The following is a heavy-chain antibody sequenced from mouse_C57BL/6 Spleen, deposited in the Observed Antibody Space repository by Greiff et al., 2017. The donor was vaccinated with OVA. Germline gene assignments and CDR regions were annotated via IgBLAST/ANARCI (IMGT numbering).Heavy chain of an antibody. D-gene: IGHD2-3*01. V-gene: IGHV7-3*01. CDR3: ARGGWGYYFDY. CDR2: IRNKANGYTT. CDR1: GFTFTDYY. Sequence: EVQVVESGGGLVQPGGSLSLSCAASGFTFTDYYMSWVRQPPGKALEWLGFIRNKANGYTTEYSASVKGRFTISRDNSQSILYLQMNALRAEDSATYYCARGGWGYYFDYWGQGTTLTVSS. J-gene: IGHJ2*01.